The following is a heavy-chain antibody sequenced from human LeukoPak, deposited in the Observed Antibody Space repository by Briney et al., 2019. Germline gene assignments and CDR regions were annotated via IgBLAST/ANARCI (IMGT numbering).Heavy chain of an antibody. CDR1: GGSFSGYY. CDR3: ARQGYSSSWYIYFDY. Sequence: SETLSLTCAVYGGSFSGYYWSWIRQPPGKGLEWIEEINHSGSTNYNPSLKSRVTISVDTSKNQFSLKLSSVTAADTAVYYCARQGYSSSWYIYFDYWGQGTLVTVSS. V-gene: IGHV4-34*01. CDR2: INHSGST. J-gene: IGHJ4*02. D-gene: IGHD6-13*01.